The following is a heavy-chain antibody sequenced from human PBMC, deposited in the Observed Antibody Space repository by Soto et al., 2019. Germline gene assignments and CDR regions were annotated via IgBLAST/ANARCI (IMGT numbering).Heavy chain of an antibody. CDR3: ARDICSGGFCLDY. J-gene: IGHJ4*02. Sequence: QVQLVESGGGVVQPGRSLILSCAASGFTFSSYGMHWVRQAPGKGLEWVAGIWYDESRRYYADSVKGRFTISRDTSQSTLYLQMNSLRAEDTAVYYCARDICSGGFCLDYWGQGTLVIVSS. V-gene: IGHV3-33*01. CDR1: GFTFSSYG. D-gene: IGHD2-15*01. CDR2: IWYDESRR.